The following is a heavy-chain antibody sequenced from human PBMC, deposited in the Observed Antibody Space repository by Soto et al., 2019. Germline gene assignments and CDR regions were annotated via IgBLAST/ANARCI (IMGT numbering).Heavy chain of an antibody. CDR3: ARGGRTIIVVCPPNPPSSYGMHV. Sequence: ASVKVSCKASGYTFTSYGISWVRQAPGQGLEWMGWISAYNGNTNYAQKLQGRVTMTTDTSTSTAYMELRSLRSDDTAVYYCARGGRTIIVVCPPNPPSSYGMHVGGQGTTITVSS. CDR1: GYTFTSYG. D-gene: IGHD3-22*01. V-gene: IGHV1-18*01. CDR2: ISAYNGNT. J-gene: IGHJ6*02.